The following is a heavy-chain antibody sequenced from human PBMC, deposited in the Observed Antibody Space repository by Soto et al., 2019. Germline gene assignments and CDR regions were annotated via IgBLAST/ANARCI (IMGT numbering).Heavy chain of an antibody. Sequence: EVQLVESGGGLVQPGGSLRLSCAASGFTFNFYGMTWVRQAPGRGLERVASIMGNGDEKFYVDSVKGRFTISRDNAKNSLYLQMNDLRAADTAIYFCSRDHYGSGAIWGQGTLVSVSS. J-gene: IGHJ4*02. CDR1: GFTFNFYG. D-gene: IGHD3-10*01. CDR3: SRDHYGSGAI. V-gene: IGHV3-7*05. CDR2: IMGNGDEK.